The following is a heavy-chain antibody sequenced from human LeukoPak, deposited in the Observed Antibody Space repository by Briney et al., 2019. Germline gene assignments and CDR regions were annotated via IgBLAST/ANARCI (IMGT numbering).Heavy chain of an antibody. CDR1: GFTFSNSW. V-gene: IGHV3-7*01. J-gene: IGHJ4*02. Sequence: GGSLRLSCAASGFTFSNSWMNWFRQAPGRLEWVANINHDGSEKNYVDSVKGRFTISRDNAKNSLYLQMNSLRAEDTAVYYCAKPGFWSGYTIDYWGQGTLVTVSS. CDR2: INHDGSEK. D-gene: IGHD3-3*01. CDR3: AKPGFWSGYTIDY.